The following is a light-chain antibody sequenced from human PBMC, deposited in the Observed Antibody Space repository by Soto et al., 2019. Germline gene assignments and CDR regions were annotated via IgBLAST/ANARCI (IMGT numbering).Light chain of an antibody. V-gene: IGKV1D-12*01. CDR1: QAISSW. J-gene: IGKJ4*01. CDR3: QQANGFPLT. Sequence: DIQMTQSPSSVSASVGDRVTITCRASQAISSWLAWYQQKPGKAPKLLIYAASSLQSGVPSRFSGSGSGTDFTLTISRLQPEDFATYYCQQANGFPLTFGGGNKVEIK. CDR2: AAS.